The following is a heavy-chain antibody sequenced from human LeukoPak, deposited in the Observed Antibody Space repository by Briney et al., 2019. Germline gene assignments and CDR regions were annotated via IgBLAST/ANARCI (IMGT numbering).Heavy chain of an antibody. V-gene: IGHV1-18*01. D-gene: IGHD1-14*01. CDR1: GYTFTTYG. CDR2: ISTYDGNT. Sequence: ASVMVSCKASGYTFTTYGINWVRQAPGQGLEWMGWISTYDGNTNYAQKLRGRVTMIRDISTSTAYMELSSLRSEDTAVYYCATGGISNYYYYMDVWGKGTTVTVSS. CDR3: ATGGISNYYYYMDV. J-gene: IGHJ6*03.